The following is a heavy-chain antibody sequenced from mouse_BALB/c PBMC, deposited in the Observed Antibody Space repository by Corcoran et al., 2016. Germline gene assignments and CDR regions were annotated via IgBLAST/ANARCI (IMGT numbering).Heavy chain of an antibody. CDR1: GYTFTNYG. CDR2: LNTYTGEP. CDR3: SREPYAMDY. D-gene: IGHD6-1*01. Sequence: QIQLVQYGPELKKPGETVKISCKASGYTFTNYGMNWVKQATGKGLKWMGWLNTYTGEPTYTDDFQGRFAFSLETSASTAYLQINNLKNEYTATYFCSREPYAMDYWGQGPSVTVSS. J-gene: IGHJ4*01. V-gene: IGHV9-3-1*01.